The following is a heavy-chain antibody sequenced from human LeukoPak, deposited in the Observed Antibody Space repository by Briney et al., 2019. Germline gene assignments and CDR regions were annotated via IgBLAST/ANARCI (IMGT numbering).Heavy chain of an antibody. Sequence: GGSLRLSCAASGFTFSNAWMSWVRQAPGKGLEWVGRIKSKTDGGTTDYAAPVKGRFTISRDDSKNTLYLQMNSLKTEDTAVYYCTTDQYGYYYYYMDVWGKGTTVTISS. J-gene: IGHJ6*03. CDR2: IKSKTDGGTT. D-gene: IGHD2-8*01. CDR1: GFTFSNAW. V-gene: IGHV3-15*01. CDR3: TTDQYGYYYYYMDV.